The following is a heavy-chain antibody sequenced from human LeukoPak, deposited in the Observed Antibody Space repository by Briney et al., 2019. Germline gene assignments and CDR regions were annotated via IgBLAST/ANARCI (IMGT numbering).Heavy chain of an antibody. J-gene: IGHJ5*02. CDR3: ARASFSATYGAFDP. D-gene: IGHD4-17*01. Sequence: SLRLSWAAAGFSFSNYALHWVREAPGKGLERVAVISYDGTNKFFADPVKGRFTISRDNSANTLSLQMNSLRPEDTAVYYCARASFSATYGAFDPWGQGTLVTVSS. CDR2: ISYDGTNK. V-gene: IGHV3-30-3*01. CDR1: GFSFSNYA.